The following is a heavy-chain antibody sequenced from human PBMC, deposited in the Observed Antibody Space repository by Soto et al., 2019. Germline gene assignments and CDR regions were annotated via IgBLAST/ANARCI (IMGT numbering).Heavy chain of an antibody. V-gene: IGHV3-53*02. CDR2: VHRDFKT. CDR1: GFTFSFYH. D-gene: IGHD2-21*01. CDR3: VRVDHCDSAWFPGDY. J-gene: IGHJ4*02. Sequence: EVQLVENGGGLMQPGGSLRLSCAASGFTFSFYHMSWVRQAPGKGLERVSAVHRDFKTYYSDTVKGRFTISRDNAKNTLYLQRHSLRADDAAVYYCVRVDHCDSAWFPGDYWGQGTLVTVAS.